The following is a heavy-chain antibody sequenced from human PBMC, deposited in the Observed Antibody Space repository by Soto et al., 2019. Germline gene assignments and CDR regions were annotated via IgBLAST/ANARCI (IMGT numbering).Heavy chain of an antibody. D-gene: IGHD1-20*01. CDR3: ARELDNWNDVGYFDY. Sequence: GGSLRLSCAASGFTFSSYGMHWVRQAPGKGLKWVAVIWYDGSNKYYADSVKGRFTISRDNSKNTLYLQMNSLRAEDMAVYYCARELDNWNDVGYFDYWSQGTLVTVCS. V-gene: IGHV3-33*01. CDR2: IWYDGSNK. CDR1: GFTFSSYG. J-gene: IGHJ4*02.